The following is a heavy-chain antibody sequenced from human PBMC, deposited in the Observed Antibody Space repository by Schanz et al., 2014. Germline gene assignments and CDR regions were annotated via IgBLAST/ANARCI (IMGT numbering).Heavy chain of an antibody. CDR1: GFPFSDYF. CDR2: IWYDGSNK. D-gene: IGHD3-10*01. CDR3: AKYRGYYRVSGSYRELEY. Sequence: VQLVESGGGLVQPGGSLRLSCTASGFPFSDYFMAWIRQPPGRGLEWVAVIWYDGSNKYYADSVKGRFTISRDNSKNTLYLQMNSLRPEDTAVYYCAKYRGYYRVSGSYRELEYWGQGTLVTVSS. V-gene: IGHV3-33*06. J-gene: IGHJ4*02.